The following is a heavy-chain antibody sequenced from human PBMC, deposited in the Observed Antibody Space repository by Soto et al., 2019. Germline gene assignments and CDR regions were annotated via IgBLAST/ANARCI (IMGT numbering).Heavy chain of an antibody. D-gene: IGHD1-1*01. CDR3: VSETGLPTTADAFNI. Sequence: EVQLVESGGGLVQPGGSLRLSCAASGFTFSGSDMNWVRHTRGKGLEWVSGIGTGGDTYYADSVRGRFTISRENAKGSLYLQMNSLRVEDTAVYYCVSETGLPTTADAFNIWGQGTMVTVSS. CDR1: GFTFSGSD. J-gene: IGHJ3*02. CDR2: IGTGGDT. V-gene: IGHV3-13*01.